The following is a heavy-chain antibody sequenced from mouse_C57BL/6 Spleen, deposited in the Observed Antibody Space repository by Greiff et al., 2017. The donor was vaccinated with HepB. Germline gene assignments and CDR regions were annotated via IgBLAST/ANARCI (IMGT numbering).Heavy chain of an antibody. J-gene: IGHJ4*01. Sequence: EVKLVESEGGLVQPGSSMKLSCTASGFTFSDYYMAWVRQVPEKGLEWVANINYDGSSTYYLDSLKSRFIISRDNAKNILYLQMSRLKSEDTATYYCARARGIYYDYEGAMDYWGQGTSVTVSS. CDR1: GFTFSDYY. D-gene: IGHD2-4*01. V-gene: IGHV5-16*01. CDR3: ARARGIYYDYEGAMDY. CDR2: INYDGSST.